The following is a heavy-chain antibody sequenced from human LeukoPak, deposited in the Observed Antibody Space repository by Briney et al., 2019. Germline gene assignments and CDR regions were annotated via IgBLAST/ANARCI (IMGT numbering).Heavy chain of an antibody. Sequence: SETLSLTCSVSVVSMDGYYWSWLRQSAGNRLEWIGHVDSSGNTNYNPSLESRVTMSVDTSKKQFSLKLTSVTAADMAVYFCARQFLVGSTFHAFDLWGQGTRVTVSS. V-gene: IGHV4-4*07. CDR2: VDSSGNT. CDR3: ARQFLVGSTFHAFDL. D-gene: IGHD1-26*01. J-gene: IGHJ3*01. CDR1: VVSMDGYY.